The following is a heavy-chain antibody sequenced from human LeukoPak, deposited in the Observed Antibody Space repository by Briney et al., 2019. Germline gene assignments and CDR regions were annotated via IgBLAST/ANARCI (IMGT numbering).Heavy chain of an antibody. V-gene: IGHV4-59*01. CDR1: GGSISSYY. J-gene: IGHJ6*03. CDR2: IYYSGST. CDR3: ARGHSSSWYTTYYMDV. Sequence: SETLSPTCTVSGGSISSYYWSWIRQPPGKGLEWIGYIYYSGSTNYNPSLKSRVTISVDTSKNQFSLKLSSVTAADTAVYYCARGHSSSWYTTYYMDVWGKGTTVTVSS. D-gene: IGHD6-13*01.